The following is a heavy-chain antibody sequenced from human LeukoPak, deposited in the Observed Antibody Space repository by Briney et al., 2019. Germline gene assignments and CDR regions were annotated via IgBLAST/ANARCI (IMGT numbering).Heavy chain of an antibody. D-gene: IGHD3-9*01. Sequence: PSETLSLTCAVYGGSFSGYYWSLIRQPPGKGLEWIGEINHSGSTNYNPSLKSRVTISVDTSKNQFSLKLSSVTAADTAVYYCAGPLYDILTGSARSGYYYEDYWGQGTLVTVSS. V-gene: IGHV4-34*01. J-gene: IGHJ4*02. CDR1: GGSFSGYY. CDR2: INHSGST. CDR3: AGPLYDILTGSARSGYYYEDY.